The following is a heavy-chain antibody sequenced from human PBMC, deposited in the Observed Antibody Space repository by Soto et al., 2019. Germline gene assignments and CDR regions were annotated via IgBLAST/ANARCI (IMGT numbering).Heavy chain of an antibody. CDR2: IYSSVNS. J-gene: IGHJ4*02. CDR3: ASALTGDYVGFDY. Sequence: QVQLQESGPGLVKPSQTLSLTCSVSGASISRDDYYWSWIRQHPGKGLEWIAYIYSSVNSYYNPSLSSRVAISLDTSKNQFSLRLSSVTAADTGVYYCASALTGDYVGFDYWGQGTPATVSS. D-gene: IGHD3-9*01. V-gene: IGHV4-31*03. CDR1: GASISRDDYY.